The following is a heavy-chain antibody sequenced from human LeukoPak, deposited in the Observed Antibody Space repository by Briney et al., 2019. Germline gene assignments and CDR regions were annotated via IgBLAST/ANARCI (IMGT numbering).Heavy chain of an antibody. CDR3: ATPGVVVTAADDAFDI. J-gene: IGHJ3*02. D-gene: IGHD2-21*02. V-gene: IGHV4-39*06. CDR1: GGSISSSSYY. CDR2: IYYSGST. Sequence: PSETLSLTCTVSGGSISSSSYYWGWIRQPPGKGLEWIGSIYYSGSTYYNPSLKSRVTISVDTSKNQFTLKLSSVTAADSAVYYCATPGVVVTAADDAFDIWGQGTMVTVSS.